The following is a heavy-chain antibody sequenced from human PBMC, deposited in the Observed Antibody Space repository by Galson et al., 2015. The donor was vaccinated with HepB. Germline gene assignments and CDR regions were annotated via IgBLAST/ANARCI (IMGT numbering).Heavy chain of an antibody. CDR2: IYYSGST. J-gene: IGHJ5*02. Sequence: LSLTCTVSGGSISSGGYYWSWIRQHPGKGLEWIGYIYYSGSTYYNPSLKSRVTISVDTSKNQFSLKLSSVTAADTAVYYCARGYIVVVPAAIRGWFDPWGQGTLVTVSS. CDR1: GGSISSGGYY. V-gene: IGHV4-31*03. D-gene: IGHD2-2*01. CDR3: ARGYIVVVPAAIRGWFDP.